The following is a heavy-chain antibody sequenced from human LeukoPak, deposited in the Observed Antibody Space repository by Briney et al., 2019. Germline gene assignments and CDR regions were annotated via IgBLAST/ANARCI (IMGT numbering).Heavy chain of an antibody. D-gene: IGHD6-13*01. J-gene: IGHJ4*02. CDR2: INPNSGGT. V-gene: IGHV1-2*02. CDR1: GYTFTGYY. Sequence: ASVKVSCKASGYTFTGYYMHWVRQAPGQGLEWMGWINPNSGGTIYAQKFQGRVTMTRDTPISTAYMELSRLRSDDTAVYYCARPNHAISIAADRTLDYWGQGTLVTVSS. CDR3: ARPNHAISIAADRTLDY.